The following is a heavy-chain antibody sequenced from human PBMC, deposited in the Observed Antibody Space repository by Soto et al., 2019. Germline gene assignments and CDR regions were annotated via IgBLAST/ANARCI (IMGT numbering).Heavy chain of an antibody. D-gene: IGHD6-13*01. CDR1: GFTFSSYS. Sequence: EVQLVESGGGLIQPGSSLRLSCAASGFTFSSYSMYWVRQTPGKGLEWVSYISSSSSTIYYADSVKGRFTISRDNAKNSLYLQMNSLRAEDTAVYFCVREVKYSNSWKPFDYWGQGTLVTVSS. V-gene: IGHV3-48*01. CDR3: VREVKYSNSWKPFDY. J-gene: IGHJ4*02. CDR2: ISSSSSTI.